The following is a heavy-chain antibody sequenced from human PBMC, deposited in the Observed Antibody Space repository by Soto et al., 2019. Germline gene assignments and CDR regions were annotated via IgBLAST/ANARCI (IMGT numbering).Heavy chain of an antibody. CDR3: ARVRYDSSGYYLYYFDY. J-gene: IGHJ4*02. CDR1: GGSVSSGSYY. CDR2: IYYSGST. D-gene: IGHD3-22*01. Sequence: QVQLQESGPGLVKPSETLSLTCTVSGGSVSSGSYYWSWIRQPPGKGLEWIGYIYYSGSTNYNPSLQSRVTISLDTSKNQFSLKLSSVTAADTAVYYCARVRYDSSGYYLYYFDYWGQGTLVTVSS. V-gene: IGHV4-61*01.